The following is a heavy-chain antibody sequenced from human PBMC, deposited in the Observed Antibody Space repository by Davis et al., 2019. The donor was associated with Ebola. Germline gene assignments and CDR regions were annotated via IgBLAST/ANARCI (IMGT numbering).Heavy chain of an antibody. Sequence: GESLKISCAASGFTFSSYWMHWVRQAPGKGLVWVSRINSDGSSTSYADSVKGRFTISRDNAKNTLYLQMNSLRAEGTAVYYCARDSGSYSEYFQHWGQGTLVTVSS. CDR3: ARDSGSYSEYFQH. V-gene: IGHV3-74*01. CDR1: GFTFSSYW. CDR2: INSDGSST. D-gene: IGHD1-26*01. J-gene: IGHJ1*01.